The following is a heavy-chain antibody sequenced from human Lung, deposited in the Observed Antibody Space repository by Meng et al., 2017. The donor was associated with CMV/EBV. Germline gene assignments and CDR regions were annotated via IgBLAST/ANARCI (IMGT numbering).Heavy chain of an antibody. D-gene: IGHD2-2*01. CDR3: ATTSNGFFYS. Sequence: GGSLRLSCEASGFMFSNKWMSWVRQAPGKGLEWVANINQGGNEKYHVDSVRGRFTISRDNGNKSLSLQMNSLRVEDTALYYCATTSNGFFYSWGQGALVTVSS. CDR2: INQGGNEK. J-gene: IGHJ4*02. V-gene: IGHV3-7*01. CDR1: GFMFSNKW.